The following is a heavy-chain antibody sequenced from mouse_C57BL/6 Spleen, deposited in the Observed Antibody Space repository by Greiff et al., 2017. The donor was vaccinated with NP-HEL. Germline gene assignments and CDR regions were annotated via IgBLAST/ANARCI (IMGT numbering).Heavy chain of an antibody. Sequence: VQLQQSGPELVKPGASVKISCKASGYSFTGYYMNWVKQSPEKSLEWIGEINPSTGGTTYNQKFKAKATLTVDKSSSTAYMQLKSLTSEDSAVYYCASYYYGSSYHFDYWGQGTTLTVSS. CDR2: INPSTGGT. CDR3: ASYYYGSSYHFDY. V-gene: IGHV1-42*01. D-gene: IGHD1-1*01. J-gene: IGHJ2*01. CDR1: GYSFTGYY.